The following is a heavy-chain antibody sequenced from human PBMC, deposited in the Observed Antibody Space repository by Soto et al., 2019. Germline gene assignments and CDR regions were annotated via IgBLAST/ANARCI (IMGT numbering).Heavy chain of an antibody. CDR3: ARSAGWYAVHS. CDR2: VFHTGTT. Sequence: QVQLQESGPGLVKPSGTLSLTRAVSGDSVSSPYYWCWVRQPPGKGLEWIGEVFHTGTTSYNPSLRSRVPLSTDKSNNQFSLALPSVPAADTAVYYCARSAGWYAVHSWGPGTLVIVSS. D-gene: IGHD6-19*01. J-gene: IGHJ4*02. CDR1: GDSVSSPYY. V-gene: IGHV4-4*02.